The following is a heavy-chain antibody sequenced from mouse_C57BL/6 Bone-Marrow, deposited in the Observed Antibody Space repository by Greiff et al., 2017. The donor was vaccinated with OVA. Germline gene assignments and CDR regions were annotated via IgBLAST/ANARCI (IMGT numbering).Heavy chain of an antibody. D-gene: IGHD4-1*01. CDR2: ISDGGSYT. J-gene: IGHJ4*01. Sequence: EVMLVESGGGLVKPGGSLKLSCAASGFTFSSYAMSWVRQTPEKRLEWVATISDGGSYTYYPDNVKGRFTISRDNAKNNLYLQMSHLKSEDTAMYYCARANCYAMDYWGQGTSVTVSS. CDR1: GFTFSSYA. CDR3: ARANCYAMDY. V-gene: IGHV5-4*03.